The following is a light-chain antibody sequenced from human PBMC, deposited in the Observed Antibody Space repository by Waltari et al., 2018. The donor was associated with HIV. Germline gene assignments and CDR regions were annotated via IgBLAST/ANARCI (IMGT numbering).Light chain of an antibody. J-gene: IGKJ1*01. V-gene: IGKV1-5*03. CDR1: QTINTW. Sequence: DILMSQSPSNLSASIGGRVTITCRASQTINTWLAWYHQKPGGDPQILIYKASTLENGVPSRFSGSGSETEFTLTISRLQPEDVGFYYCQQYSSFWTFGHGTKVQVK. CDR3: QQYSSFWT. CDR2: KAS.